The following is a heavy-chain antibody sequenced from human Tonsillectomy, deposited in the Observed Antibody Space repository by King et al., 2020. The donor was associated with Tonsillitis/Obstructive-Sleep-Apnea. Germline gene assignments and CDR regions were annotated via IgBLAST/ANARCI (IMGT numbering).Heavy chain of an antibody. D-gene: IGHD5-12*01. J-gene: IGHJ4*02. CDR3: ARMDVFIVATMDY. Sequence: QLVQSGAEVKKPGASVKVSCKAXGYTFTSYYMHWVRQAPGQGLEWMGXINPSGGXTSYTQKFQGRVTMTRDTSTSTVYMELSSLGSEESAVYYCARMDVFIVATMDYWGQGTLVTVSS. V-gene: IGHV1-46*01. CDR1: GYTFTSYY. CDR2: INPSGGXT.